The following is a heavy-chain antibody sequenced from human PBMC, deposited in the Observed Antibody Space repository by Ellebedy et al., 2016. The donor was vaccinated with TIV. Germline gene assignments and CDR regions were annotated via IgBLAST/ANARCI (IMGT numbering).Heavy chain of an antibody. J-gene: IGHJ4*02. CDR3: ARGSGSGWYRIFDY. Sequence: ASVKVSCKASGYTFTGYYMHWVRQAPGQGLEWMGWINPNSGGTNYAQKFQGRVTMTRDTSISTVYMELSRLRSDDTAIYYCARGSGSGWYRIFDYWGQGTLVTVSS. D-gene: IGHD6-19*01. CDR1: GYTFTGYY. CDR2: INPNSGGT. V-gene: IGHV1-2*02.